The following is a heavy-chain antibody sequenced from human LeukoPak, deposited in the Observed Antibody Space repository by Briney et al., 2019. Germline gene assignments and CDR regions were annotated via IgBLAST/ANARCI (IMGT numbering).Heavy chain of an antibody. J-gene: IGHJ4*02. CDR2: IKFDGSET. CDR1: GFTFSTYW. CDR3: AKRGYCSGGRCYPFHFDY. V-gene: IGHV3-7*01. Sequence: GGSLRLSCAASGFTFSTYWMNWVRQSPGKGLEWVAKIKFDGSETFYVDSAKGRFTISRDDAKNLLYLQMNTLRAEDTAVYYCAKRGYCSGGRCYPFHFDYWGQGTLVTVSS. D-gene: IGHD2-15*01.